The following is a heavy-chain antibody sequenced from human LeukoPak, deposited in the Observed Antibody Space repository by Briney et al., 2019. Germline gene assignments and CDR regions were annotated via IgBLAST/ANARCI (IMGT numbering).Heavy chain of an antibody. Sequence: PSETLSLTCTVSGGSISSYYWSWIRQPPGKGLEWIGYIYYSGSTNYNPSLKSRVTISVDTSKNQFSLKLSSVTAADTAVYYCARGGPDSSSWYGGGRYCFDYWGQGTLVTVSS. J-gene: IGHJ4*02. CDR1: GGSISSYY. D-gene: IGHD6-13*01. CDR3: ARGGPDSSSWYGGGRYCFDY. CDR2: IYYSGST. V-gene: IGHV4-59*01.